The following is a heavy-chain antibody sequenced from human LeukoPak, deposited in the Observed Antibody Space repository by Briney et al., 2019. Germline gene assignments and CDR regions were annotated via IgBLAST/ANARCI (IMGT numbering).Heavy chain of an antibody. CDR1: GFTFSSYA. CDR2: ISGSGGST. CDR3: AKDPTDYDFWSGYYFDY. J-gene: IGHJ4*02. V-gene: IGHV3-23*01. Sequence: PGGSLRLSCAASGFTFSSYAMSWVRQAPGKGLEWVSAISGSGGSTYYADSVKGRFTISRDNSKNTLYLQMNSLRAEDTAVYYCAKDPTDYDFWSGYYFDYWGQGTLVTVSS. D-gene: IGHD3-3*01.